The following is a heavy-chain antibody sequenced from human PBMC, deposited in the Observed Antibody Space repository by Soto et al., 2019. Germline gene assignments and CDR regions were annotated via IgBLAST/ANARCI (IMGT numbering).Heavy chain of an antibody. CDR1: GYTFTSYG. V-gene: IGHV1-18*04. CDR2: ISAYNGNT. Sequence: GASVKVSCKASGYTFTSYGISWVRQAPGQGLEWMGWISAYNGNTNYAQKLQGRVTMTTDTSTSTAYMELRSLRSDDTAVYYCARHTTVVTEYWSCDLWGRGTLVRVSS. J-gene: IGHJ2*01. D-gene: IGHD4-17*01. CDR3: ARHTTVVTEYWSCDL.